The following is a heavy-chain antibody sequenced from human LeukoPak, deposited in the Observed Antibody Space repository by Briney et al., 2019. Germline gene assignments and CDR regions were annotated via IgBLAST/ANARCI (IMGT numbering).Heavy chain of an antibody. CDR3: TRHRLAYNWFDP. Sequence: SETLSLTCTVSGGSISGYYWSWIRQPPGKGLEWIGYIYTSESTNYNPSLKSRVTISVDTSKNQFSLKLSSVTAADTAVYCCTRHRLAYNWFDPWGQGTLVTVSS. CDR2: IYTSEST. D-gene: IGHD3-16*02. J-gene: IGHJ5*02. CDR1: GGSISGYY. V-gene: IGHV4-4*09.